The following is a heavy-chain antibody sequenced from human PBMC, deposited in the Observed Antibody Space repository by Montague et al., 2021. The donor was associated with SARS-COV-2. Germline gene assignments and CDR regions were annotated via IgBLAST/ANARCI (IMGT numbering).Heavy chain of an antibody. CDR1: GDSVSRNIAT. CDR2: TYYRSKWYN. J-gene: IGHJ4*02. D-gene: IGHD2-2*01. V-gene: IGHV6-1*01. Sequence: CAISGDSVSRNIATGKGIRQSPSRCIDWLGTTYYRSKWYNDYAESVKSRITIDPDTSKHQFSLHLNSVTPEDTAVYYCARIPVGSKYYFDFWGQGTLVTVSS. CDR3: ARIPVGSKYYFDF.